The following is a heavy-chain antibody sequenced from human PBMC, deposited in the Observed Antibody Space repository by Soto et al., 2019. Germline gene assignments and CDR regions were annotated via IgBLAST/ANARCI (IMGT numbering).Heavy chain of an antibody. V-gene: IGHV3-23*01. CDR1: GFTLSNYA. CDR2: ISGLSVST. CDR3: AKAFCSSDSCPKAN. D-gene: IGHD2-2*01. J-gene: IGHJ4*02. Sequence: EVQLLESGGGLVQPGGSLRLSCAASGFTLSNYAMTWVRQAPGKGLEWVATISGLSVSTYYADSVKGRFTISRDTSKNTLYLQMRSLRAEDTAVYYCAKAFCSSDSCPKANWGPGTLVIVSS.